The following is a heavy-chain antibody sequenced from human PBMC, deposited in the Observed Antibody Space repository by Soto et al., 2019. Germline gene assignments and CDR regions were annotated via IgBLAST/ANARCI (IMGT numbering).Heavy chain of an antibody. CDR3: SRVPGP. CDR1: GGSISSGGYS. V-gene: IGHV4-30-2*01. J-gene: IGHJ5*02. CDR2: IYHSGST. Sequence: QLQLQESGSGLVQPSQTLSLTCAVSGGSISSGGYSWSWIRQPPGKGLEWIGYIYHSGSTYYNPSPXSXXTISVDRSKNQFSLKLSSVTAADTAVYYCSRVPGPWGQGTLVTVSS.